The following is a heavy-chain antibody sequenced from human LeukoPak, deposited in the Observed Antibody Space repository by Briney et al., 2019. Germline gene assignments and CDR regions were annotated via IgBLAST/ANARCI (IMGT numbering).Heavy chain of an antibody. D-gene: IGHD3-10*01. J-gene: IGHJ6*03. V-gene: IGHV4-38-2*02. CDR1: GYSISSGYY. CDR2: IYHSGNT. CDR3: ARRRGVYGSGSYYGKGIGHYYYMDV. Sequence: SETLSLTCTVSGYSISSGYYWGWIRQPPGKGLEWTGSIYHSGNTYYNPSLKSRVTISVDTSKNQFSLKLISVTAADTAVYYCARRRGVYGSGSYYGKGIGHYYYMDVWGKGTTVTISS.